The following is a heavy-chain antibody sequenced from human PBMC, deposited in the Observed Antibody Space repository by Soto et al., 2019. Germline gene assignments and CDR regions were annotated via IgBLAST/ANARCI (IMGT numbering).Heavy chain of an antibody. J-gene: IGHJ6*03. CDR1: GFTFSSYS. D-gene: IGHD4-17*01. Sequence: EVQLVESGGGLVQPGGSLRLSCAASGFTFSSYSMNWVRQAPGKGLEWVSYISSSSSAIYYADSVKGRFTISRDNAKNSLYLQKNSLRAEDTAVYYCARASYGDYPPPYYYYYYMDVWGKGTTVTVSS. V-gene: IGHV3-48*01. CDR3: ARASYGDYPPPYYYYYYMDV. CDR2: ISSSSSAI.